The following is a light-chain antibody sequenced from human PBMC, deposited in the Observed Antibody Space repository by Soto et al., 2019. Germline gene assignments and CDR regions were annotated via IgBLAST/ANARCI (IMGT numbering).Light chain of an antibody. J-gene: IGLJ1*01. V-gene: IGLV1-40*01. CDR2: ANN. CDR3: QSYDSSRSPLYV. Sequence: QSVLTQPPSVSGAPGQRVSISCTGSSSNIGAGYDVHWYQHLPGTAPKLLIYANNNQPSGVPDRFSGSKSGTSASLAITGLQAEDEADYYCQSYDSSRSPLYVFGTGTKVTVL. CDR1: SSNIGAGYD.